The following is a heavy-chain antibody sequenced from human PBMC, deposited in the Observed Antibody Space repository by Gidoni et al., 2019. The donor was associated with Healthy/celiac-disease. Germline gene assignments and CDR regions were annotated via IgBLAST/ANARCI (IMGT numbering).Heavy chain of an antibody. J-gene: IGHJ4*02. D-gene: IGHD3-10*01. CDR1: GFTFSSYA. V-gene: IGHV3-64D*06. CDR3: VKEGGVLLTYYFDY. Sequence: EVQLVESGGGLVQPGGSLRLSCSASGFTFSSYAMHWVRQAPGKGLEYVSAISSNGGSTYYADSVKGRFTISRDNSKNTLYLQMSSLRAEDTAVYYCVKEGGVLLTYYFDYWGQGTLVTVSS. CDR2: ISSNGGST.